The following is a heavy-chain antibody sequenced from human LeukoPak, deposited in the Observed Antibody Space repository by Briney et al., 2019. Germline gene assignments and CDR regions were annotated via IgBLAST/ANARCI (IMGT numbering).Heavy chain of an antibody. CDR3: ARAYSSSWYWNWFDP. CDR2: IYNSGST. Sequence: PSETLSLTCTVSGYSISSGYYWGWIRQAPGKGLEWIGSIYNSGSTYYNPSLKSRVTISVDMSKNQFSLKMSSVTAADTAVYYCARAYSSSWYWNWFDPWGQGTLVTVSS. J-gene: IGHJ5*02. V-gene: IGHV4-38-2*02. CDR1: GYSISSGYY. D-gene: IGHD6-13*01.